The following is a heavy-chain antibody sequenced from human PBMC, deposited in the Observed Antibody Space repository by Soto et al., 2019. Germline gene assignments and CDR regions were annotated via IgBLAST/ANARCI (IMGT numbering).Heavy chain of an antibody. CDR1: GGSFSGYY. CDR3: ARLCSGGSCHYTFDY. J-gene: IGHJ4*02. D-gene: IGHD2-15*01. Sequence: SETLSLTCAVYGGSFSGYYWSWIRQPPGKGLEWIGEINHSGSTNYNPSLKSRVTISVDTSKNQFSLKLSSVTAADTAVYYCARLCSGGSCHYTFDYWGQGTPVTVSS. CDR2: INHSGST. V-gene: IGHV4-34*01.